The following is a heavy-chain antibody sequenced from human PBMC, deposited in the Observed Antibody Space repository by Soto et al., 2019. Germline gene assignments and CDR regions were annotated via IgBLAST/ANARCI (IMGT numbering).Heavy chain of an antibody. Sequence: GGSLRLSCAASGFTFSTYAMNWVRQAPGKGLEWVSAISGSGSSTYYADSVKGRFTISRDNSKNTLYLQLNSLGAEDTAVYFCASNYDTSGLDYWGQGTLVTVSS. CDR3: ASNYDTSGLDY. J-gene: IGHJ4*02. D-gene: IGHD3-22*01. CDR2: ISGSGSST. CDR1: GFTFSTYA. V-gene: IGHV3-23*01.